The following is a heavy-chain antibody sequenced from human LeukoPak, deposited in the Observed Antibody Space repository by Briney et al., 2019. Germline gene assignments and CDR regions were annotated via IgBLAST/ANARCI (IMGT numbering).Heavy chain of an antibody. CDR2: INPNNGDT. V-gene: IGHV1-2*02. CDR3: ASYPRNIPTPPFDY. J-gene: IGHJ4*02. D-gene: IGHD2-21*01. CDR1: GYTFTAQY. Sequence: ASVNVSCKASGYTFTAQYMHWVRQAPGQGLEWMGWINPNNGDTKYAQSFLGRVTMTRDTSTTTAYMELRSLRSDDTAVYFCASYPRNIPTPPFDYWGQGTLVTVSS.